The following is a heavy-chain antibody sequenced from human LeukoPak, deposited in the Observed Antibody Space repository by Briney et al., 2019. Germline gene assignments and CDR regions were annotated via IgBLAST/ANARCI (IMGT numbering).Heavy chain of an antibody. CDR3: ARDRGYAFDI. CDR2: INSDGSST. J-gene: IGHJ3*02. CDR1: GFTFSDYY. V-gene: IGHV3-74*01. D-gene: IGHD5-12*01. Sequence: GGSLRLSCAASGFTFSDYYMSWIRQAPGKGLVWVSRINSDGSSTSYADSVKGRFTISRDNAKNTLYLQMNNLRAEDTAVYYCARDRGYAFDIWGQGTMVTVSS.